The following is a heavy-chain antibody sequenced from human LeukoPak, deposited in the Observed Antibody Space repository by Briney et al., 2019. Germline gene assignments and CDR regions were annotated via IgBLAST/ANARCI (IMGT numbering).Heavy chain of an antibody. D-gene: IGHD3-10*01. CDR3: ARAKWFGEFNDAFDI. CDR1: GFTFSSYG. J-gene: IGHJ3*02. Sequence: HAGGSLRLSCAASGFTFSSYGMHWVRQAPGKGLEWVAVIWYDGSNKYYADSVKGRFTISRDNSKNTLYLQMNSLRAEDTAVYYCARAKWFGEFNDAFDIWGQGTMVTVSS. CDR2: IWYDGSNK. V-gene: IGHV3-33*01.